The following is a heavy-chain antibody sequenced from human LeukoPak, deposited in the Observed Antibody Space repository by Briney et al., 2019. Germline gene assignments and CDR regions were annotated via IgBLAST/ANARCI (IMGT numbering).Heavy chain of an antibody. J-gene: IGHJ6*03. Sequence: PGGSLRLSCAASGFTFSSYAMSWVRQAPGKGLEWVSAISGSGGSTYYADSVKGRFTISRDNSKNTLYLQMNSLRAEDTAVYYCAKDGYILTGYLYYYYMDVWGKGTTVTVSS. D-gene: IGHD3-9*01. CDR2: ISGSGGST. CDR1: GFTFSSYA. CDR3: AKDGYILTGYLYYYYMDV. V-gene: IGHV3-23*01.